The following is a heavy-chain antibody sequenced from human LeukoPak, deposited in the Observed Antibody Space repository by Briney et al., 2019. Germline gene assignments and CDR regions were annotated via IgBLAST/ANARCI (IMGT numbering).Heavy chain of an antibody. Sequence: GGSLRLSCAASGFTFNTYAMSWVRQAPGKGLEWVSAISGSGGSTYYADSVKGRFTISRDNSKNTLYLQMNSLRAEDTAVYYCAKAGSVHRITMIVVVITSDWYFDLWGRGTLVTVSS. J-gene: IGHJ2*01. CDR3: AKAGSVHRITMIVVVITSDWYFDL. D-gene: IGHD3-22*01. V-gene: IGHV3-23*01. CDR1: GFTFNTYA. CDR2: ISGSGGST.